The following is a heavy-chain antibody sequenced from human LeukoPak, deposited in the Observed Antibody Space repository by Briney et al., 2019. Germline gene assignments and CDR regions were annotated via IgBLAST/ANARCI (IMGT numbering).Heavy chain of an antibody. CDR2: IYPGDSDT. D-gene: IGHD5-12*01. Sequence: AGESLKISCKGSGYSFTSYWIGWVRQMPGKGLEWMGIIYPGDSDTSYSPSFQGQVTISADKSISTAYLQWSSLKASDTAMYYCAIVGTETHGGNAFDVWGQGTMVTVSS. CDR3: AIVGTETHGGNAFDV. V-gene: IGHV5-51*01. CDR1: GYSFTSYW. J-gene: IGHJ3*01.